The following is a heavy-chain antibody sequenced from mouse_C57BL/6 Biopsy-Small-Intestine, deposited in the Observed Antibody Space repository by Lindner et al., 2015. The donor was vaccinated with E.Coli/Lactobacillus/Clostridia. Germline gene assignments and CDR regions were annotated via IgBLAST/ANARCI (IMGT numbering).Heavy chain of an antibody. Sequence: VQLQESGAELARPGASVKLSCKASGCTFTSYGISWVKQRTGQGLEWIGEIYPRSGNTYYNEKFKGKATLTADKSSSTAYMELRSLTSEDSAVYFCARDDYARYFDVWGTGTTVTVSS. CDR1: GCTFTSYG. CDR3: ARDDYARYFDV. V-gene: IGHV1-81*01. J-gene: IGHJ1*03. CDR2: IYPRSGNT. D-gene: IGHD2-4*01.